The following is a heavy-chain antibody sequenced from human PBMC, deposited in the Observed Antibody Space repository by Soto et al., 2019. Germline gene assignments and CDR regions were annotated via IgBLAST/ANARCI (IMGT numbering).Heavy chain of an antibody. Sequence: GGSLRLSCAASGFTFSNSWMHWVRQVSGKGLEWVSRINADGTSTSYADSVKGRFTISRDNAKNTLYLHGNSLRAEDTAVYYCVKVLARGGGVPRFYFDPWGQGALVTVSS. CDR2: INADGTST. V-gene: IGHV3-74*01. CDR1: GFTFSNSW. J-gene: IGHJ4*02. D-gene: IGHD2-2*01. CDR3: VKVLARGGGVPRFYFDP.